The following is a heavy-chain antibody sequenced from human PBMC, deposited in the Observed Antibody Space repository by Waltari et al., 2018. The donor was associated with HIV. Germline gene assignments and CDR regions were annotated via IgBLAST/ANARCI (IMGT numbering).Heavy chain of an antibody. J-gene: IGHJ6*02. CDR1: GFTFSSYW. Sequence: VESGGGLVQPGGSLRLSCAASGFTFSSYWMHWVRQAPGKGLVWVSRINSDGSSTSYADSVKGRFTISRDNAKNTLYLQMNSLRAEDTAVYYCASGYSSSWRSDYYYYGMDVWGQGTTVTVSS. CDR2: INSDGSST. D-gene: IGHD6-13*01. CDR3: ASGYSSSWRSDYYYYGMDV. V-gene: IGHV3-74*01.